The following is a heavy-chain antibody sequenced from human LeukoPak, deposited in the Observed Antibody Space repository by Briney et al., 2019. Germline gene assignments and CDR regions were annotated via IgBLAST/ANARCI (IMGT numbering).Heavy chain of an antibody. J-gene: IGHJ4*02. V-gene: IGHV1-8*03. D-gene: IGHD2-2*01. CDR3: ARARRYCSSTSCYSDFHY. CDR2: MNPNSGNT. CDR1: GYTFTSYD. Sequence: ASVKVSCKASGYTFTSYDINWVRQATGQGLEWMGWMNPNSGNTGYAQKFQGRVTITKNTSISTAYMELSSLRSEGTAVYYCARARRYCSSTSCYSDFHYWGQGTLVTVSS.